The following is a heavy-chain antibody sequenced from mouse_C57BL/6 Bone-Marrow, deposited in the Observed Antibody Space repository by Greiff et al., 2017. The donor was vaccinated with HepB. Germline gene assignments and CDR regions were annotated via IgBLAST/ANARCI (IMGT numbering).Heavy chain of an antibody. CDR2: IDPENGDT. Sequence: VQLKESGAELVRPGASVKLSCTASGFTFNDYYMHWVKQRPEQGLEWIGWIDPENGDTEYASKFKGKATIPADTSSNTAYLQLSSLTSEDTAVYYCATYDDYYFDYWGRGTTLTVSS. V-gene: IGHV14-4*01. J-gene: IGHJ2*01. D-gene: IGHD2-3*01. CDR1: GFTFNDYY. CDR3: ATYDDYYFDY.